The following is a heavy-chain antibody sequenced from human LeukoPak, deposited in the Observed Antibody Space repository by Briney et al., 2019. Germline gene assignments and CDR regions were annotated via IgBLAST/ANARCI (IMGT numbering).Heavy chain of an antibody. CDR2: IYYSGST. J-gene: IGHJ4*02. V-gene: IGHV4-31*03. CDR1: GGSISSGGYY. CDR3: ARLRSYYDSSGYYRNFDY. D-gene: IGHD3-22*01. Sequence: SETLSLTCTVSGGSISSGGYYWSWIRQHPGKGLEWIGYIYYSGSTYYNPSLKSRVTISVDTSKNQFSLKLSSVTAADTAVYYCARLRSYYDSSGYYRNFDYWGQGTLVTVSS.